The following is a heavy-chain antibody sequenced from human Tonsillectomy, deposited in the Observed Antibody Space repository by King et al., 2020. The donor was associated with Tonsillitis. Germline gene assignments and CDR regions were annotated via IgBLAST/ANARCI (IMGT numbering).Heavy chain of an antibody. V-gene: IGHV3-48*01. D-gene: IGHD3-10*01. CDR3: ARSSWAPMVRGVITYYFDY. J-gene: IGHJ4*02. CDR2: ISSSSSTI. Sequence: VQLVESGGGLVQPGGSLRLSCAASGFTFSSYSMNWVRQAPGKGLEWVSYISSSSSTIYYADSVKGRFTISRDNAKNSLYLQMNSLRAEDTAVYYCARSSWAPMVRGVITYYFDYWGQGTLVTVSS. CDR1: GFTFSSYS.